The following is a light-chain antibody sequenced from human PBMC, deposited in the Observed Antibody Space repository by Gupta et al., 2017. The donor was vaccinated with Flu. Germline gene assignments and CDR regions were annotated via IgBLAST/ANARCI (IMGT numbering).Light chain of an antibody. V-gene: IGKV6-21*01. CDR2: YAS. Sequence: EIVLTQSPDFQSVNPKEKVTITCRASQSICSSLHWYQQKPEQSPKLLIKYASQYGSGVPLRFSGSGSGTDFTLTINSLEAEDAATYYCQHRSSLPRTFGQGTKVEIK. CDR1: QSICSS. CDR3: QHRSSLPRT. J-gene: IGKJ1*01.